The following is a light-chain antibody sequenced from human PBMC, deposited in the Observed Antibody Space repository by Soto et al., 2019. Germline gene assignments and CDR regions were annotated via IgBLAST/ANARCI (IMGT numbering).Light chain of an antibody. Sequence: EIVMTQSPATLSVSPGERSSLSCRASQSVASNLAWYQQTAGQAPRLLIYGVSTRATGIPASFRGSGSGTEFTLTISSLQSEDFAVDACQQNTNWPYTFGRATKLEIK. V-gene: IGKV3-15*01. J-gene: IGKJ2*01. CDR1: QSVASN. CDR3: QQNTNWPYT. CDR2: GVS.